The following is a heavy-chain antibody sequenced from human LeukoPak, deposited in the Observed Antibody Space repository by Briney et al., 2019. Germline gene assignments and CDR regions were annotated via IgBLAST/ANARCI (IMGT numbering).Heavy chain of an antibody. CDR1: GFTFSSYV. CDR3: AKDMGPYDSSGYSD. J-gene: IGHJ4*02. Sequence: LRLSCAAPGFTFSSYVMSWVRQAPGKGLEWVSGISWNSGSIGYADSVKGRFTISRDNAKNSLYLQMNSLRAEDTALYYCAKDMGPYDSSGYSDWGQGTLVTVSS. CDR2: ISWNSGSI. D-gene: IGHD3-22*01. V-gene: IGHV3-9*01.